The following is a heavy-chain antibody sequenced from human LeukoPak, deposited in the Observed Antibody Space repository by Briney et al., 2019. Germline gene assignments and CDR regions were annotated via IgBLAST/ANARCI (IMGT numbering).Heavy chain of an antibody. CDR2: IYTSGST. Sequence: SETLSLTCTVSGGSISSYYWSWIRQPAGKGLEWIGRIYTSGSTNYNPSLKSRVTMSLDTSKNQFSLKLSSVTAADTAVYYCARESTMITNYYYYYMDVWGKGTTVTISS. V-gene: IGHV4-4*07. CDR1: GGSISSYY. CDR3: ARESTMITNYYYYYMDV. D-gene: IGHD3-16*01. J-gene: IGHJ6*03.